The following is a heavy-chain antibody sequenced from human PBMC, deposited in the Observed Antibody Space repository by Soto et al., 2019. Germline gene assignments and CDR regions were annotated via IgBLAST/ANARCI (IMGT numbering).Heavy chain of an antibody. CDR2: ISAYNGNT. Sequence: QVQLVQSGAEVKKPGASVKVSCKASGYTFTSYGISWVRQAPGQGLEWMGWISAYNGNTNYAQKLQGRVTMTTDTRSLAAHKKLSTARVAAMVGYNCLTEGQQGGDYWGQGTLGTVSA. D-gene: IGHD6-13*01. CDR1: GYTFTSYG. V-gene: IGHV1-18*03. CDR3: LTEGQQGGDY. J-gene: IGHJ4*02.